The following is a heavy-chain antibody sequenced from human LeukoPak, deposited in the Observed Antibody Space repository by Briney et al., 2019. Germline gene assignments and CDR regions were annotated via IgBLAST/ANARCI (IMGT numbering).Heavy chain of an antibody. CDR1: GFTFSSYS. J-gene: IGHJ3*02. V-gene: IGHV3-21*01. Sequence: GGSLRLSCAASGFTFSSYSMNWVSQAPGKGLEWVSSITSSNNYIYYADSVKGRFTISRDNSKNTPYLQMNSLRAEDTAVYYCARDTGYDSSGYYLGAFDIWGQGTMVTVSS. CDR2: ITSSNNYI. CDR3: ARDTGYDSSGYYLGAFDI. D-gene: IGHD3-22*01.